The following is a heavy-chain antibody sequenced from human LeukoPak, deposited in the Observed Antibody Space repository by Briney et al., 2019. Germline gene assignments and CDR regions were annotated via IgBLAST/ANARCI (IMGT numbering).Heavy chain of an antibody. CDR2: IYYSGST. J-gene: IGHJ3*02. V-gene: IGHV4-59*01. Sequence: SETLSLTCTVSGGSISSYYWSWIRQPPGKGLEWIGYIYYSGSTNYNPSLKSRVTISVDTSKNQFSLKLSSVTAADTAVYYCARVLSGSYYSAFDIWGQGTMVTVSS. D-gene: IGHD1-26*01. CDR1: GGSISSYY. CDR3: ARVLSGSYYSAFDI.